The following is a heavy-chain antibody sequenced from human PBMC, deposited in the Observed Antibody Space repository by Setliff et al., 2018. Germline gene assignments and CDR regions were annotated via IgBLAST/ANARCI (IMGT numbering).Heavy chain of an antibody. V-gene: IGHV4-38-2*01. Sequence: SETLSLTCGVSNYSISSGYYWSWIRQPPGKGLEWIGHINRRGSTNFSPSLKSRVTISLDTSKNQFSLNLTSVTAADTAVYYCARASSGWYSAYYYYMDVWGKGTTVTVSS. CDR1: NYSISSGYY. CDR3: ARASSGWYSAYYYYMDV. J-gene: IGHJ6*03. CDR2: INRRGST. D-gene: IGHD6-19*01.